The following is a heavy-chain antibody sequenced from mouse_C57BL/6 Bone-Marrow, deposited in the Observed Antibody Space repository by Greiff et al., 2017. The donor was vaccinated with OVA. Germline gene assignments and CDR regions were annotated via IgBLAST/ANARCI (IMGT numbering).Heavy chain of an antibody. V-gene: IGHV1-4*01. D-gene: IGHD2-1*01. CDR3: AREDGNWFAY. J-gene: IGHJ3*01. CDR1: GYTFTSYT. CDR2: INPSSGYP. Sequence: VKLMESGAELARPGASVKMSCKASGYTFTSYTMHWVKQRPGQGLEWIGYINPSSGYPKYNQKFQDKATLTADKSASTAYMQLSSLTSEDSAVYYCAREDGNWFAYWGQGTLVTVSA.